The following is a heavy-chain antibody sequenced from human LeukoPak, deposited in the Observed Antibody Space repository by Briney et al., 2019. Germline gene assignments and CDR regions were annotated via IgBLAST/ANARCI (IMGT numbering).Heavy chain of an antibody. J-gene: IGHJ4*02. CDR2: ISYDGRKN. CDR3: AKLGLDSSGSHTLFDY. D-gene: IGHD3-22*01. CDR1: GFTFSRYA. Sequence: GGSLRLSCAASGFTFSRYAMHWLRQGPGKGLEWLGIISYDGRKNHYGDSVKGRFTISRDNSKNTLHLHMNSLRAEDTAVYYCAKLGLDSSGSHTLFDYWGQGTQVTVSS. V-gene: IGHV3-30*18.